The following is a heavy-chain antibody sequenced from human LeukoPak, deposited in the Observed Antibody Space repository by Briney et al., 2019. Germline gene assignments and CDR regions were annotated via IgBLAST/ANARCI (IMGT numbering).Heavy chain of an antibody. CDR2: IKQDGSEK. CDR1: GFTSSSYW. V-gene: IGHV3-7*01. Sequence: GGSLRLSCTASGFTSSSYWMSCVRQAPGKGLEWVANIKQDGSEKYYVDSVKGRFTISRDNAKNLLYLQMNSLRAEDTAVYYGARETLVGTRGGLWGSYRLKWFDPWGHGTPVTVSS. CDR3: ARETLVGTRGGLWGSYRLKWFDP. J-gene: IGHJ5*02. D-gene: IGHD3-16*02.